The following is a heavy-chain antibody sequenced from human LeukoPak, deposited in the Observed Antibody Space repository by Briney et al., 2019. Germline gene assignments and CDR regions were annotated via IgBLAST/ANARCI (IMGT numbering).Heavy chain of an antibody. J-gene: IGHJ4*02. Sequence: GGSLRLSCAASGFTFSSYGMHWVRQAPGKGLEWVAVISYDGSNKYYADSVKGRFTISRDNSKNTLYLQMNSLRAEDTAVYYCAKVPFCSGGSCYGGDYWGQGTLVTVSS. V-gene: IGHV3-30*18. CDR2: ISYDGSNK. CDR3: AKVPFCSGGSCYGGDY. CDR1: GFTFSSYG. D-gene: IGHD2-15*01.